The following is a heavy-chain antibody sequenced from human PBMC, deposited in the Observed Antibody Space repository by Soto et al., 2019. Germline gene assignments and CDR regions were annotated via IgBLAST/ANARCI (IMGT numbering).Heavy chain of an antibody. J-gene: IGHJ4*02. D-gene: IGHD4-17*01. V-gene: IGHV3-23*01. Sequence: GWSLRLSCASSVFTFISYAMSWVRQSPGKGLKWISSISGSGTSTYYADSVKGRFTISRDNSKNTMYLQMNSLRAEDTALYFCAKENTPDYGDYVDYWGQGTLVTVSS. CDR3: AKENTPDYGDYVDY. CDR2: ISGSGTST. CDR1: VFTFISYA.